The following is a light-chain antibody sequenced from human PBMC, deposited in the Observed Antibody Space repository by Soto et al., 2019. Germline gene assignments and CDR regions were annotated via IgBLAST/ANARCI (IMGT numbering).Light chain of an antibody. J-gene: IGKJ1*01. CDR2: DAS. CDR1: QRVNNR. Sequence: DIQMTQSPSTLSASVGDRVTISCRASQRVNNRVAWYQQKPGKAPKVLIYDASTLESAVPSRFSGSGSGTEFTLTIGSLQPDDFATYYCQRYNAFSQTFGQGTKVEI. V-gene: IGKV1-5*01. CDR3: QRYNAFSQT.